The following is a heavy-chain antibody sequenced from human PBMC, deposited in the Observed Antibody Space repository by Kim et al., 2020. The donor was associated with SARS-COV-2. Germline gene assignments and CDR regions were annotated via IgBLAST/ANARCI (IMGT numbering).Heavy chain of an antibody. D-gene: IGHD3-10*01. J-gene: IGHJ6*02. CDR2: IIPIFGTA. CDR1: GGTFSSYA. CDR3: ARGLWGSGAYYYYGMDV. Sequence: SVKVSCKASGGTFSSYAISWVRQAPGQGLEWMGGIIPIFGTANYAQKFQGRVTITADESTSTAYMELSSLRSEDTAVYYCARGLWGSGAYYYYGMDVWGQGTTVTVSS. V-gene: IGHV1-69*13.